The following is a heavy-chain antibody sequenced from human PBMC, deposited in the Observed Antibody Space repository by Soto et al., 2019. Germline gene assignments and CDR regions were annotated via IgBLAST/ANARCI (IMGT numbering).Heavy chain of an antibody. J-gene: IGHJ3*02. CDR3: AREGREKFGVDAFDI. CDR1: GFTFSSYS. CDR2: ISSSSSYI. Sequence: GGSLRLSCAASGFTFSSYSMNWVRQAPGKGLEWVSSISSSSSYIYYADSVKGRFTISRDNAKNSLYLQMNSLRAEDTAVYYCAREGREKFGVDAFDIWGQGTMVTVSS. V-gene: IGHV3-21*01. D-gene: IGHD3-10*01.